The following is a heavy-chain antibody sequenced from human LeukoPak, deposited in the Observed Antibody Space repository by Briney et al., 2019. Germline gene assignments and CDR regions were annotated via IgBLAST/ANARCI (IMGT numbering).Heavy chain of an antibody. Sequence: GGSLRLSCAASVFTFSSYAMSWVRQAPGKGLEWVSAISGSGGSTYYADSVKGRFTISRDNSKNTLYLQMNSLRAEDTAVYYCAKAPTEGGSWYSARYYFDYWGQGTLVTVSS. CDR1: VFTFSSYA. CDR2: ISGSGGST. V-gene: IGHV3-23*01. J-gene: IGHJ4*02. CDR3: AKAPTEGGSWYSARYYFDY. D-gene: IGHD6-13*01.